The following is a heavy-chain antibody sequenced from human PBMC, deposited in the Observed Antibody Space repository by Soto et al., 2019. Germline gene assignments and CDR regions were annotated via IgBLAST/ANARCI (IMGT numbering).Heavy chain of an antibody. J-gene: IGHJ4*02. CDR2: ISYDGSNK. D-gene: IGHD4-17*01. CDR1: GFTFSSYA. Sequence: QVQLVESGGGVVQPGRSLRLSCAASGFTFSSYAMHWVRQAPGKGLEWVAVISYDGSNKYYADSVKGRFTISRDNSKNTLYLQMNSLRAEDTAVYYCARASTVTKRGDYSFDYWGQGTLVTVSS. V-gene: IGHV3-30-3*01. CDR3: ARASTVTKRGDYSFDY.